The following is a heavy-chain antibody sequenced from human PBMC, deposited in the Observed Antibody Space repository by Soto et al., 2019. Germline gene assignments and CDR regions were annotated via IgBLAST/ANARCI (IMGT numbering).Heavy chain of an antibody. CDR1: GYTFTSYA. D-gene: IGHD3-10*01. J-gene: IGHJ5*02. Sequence: ASVKVSCKASGYTFTSYAMHWVRQAPGQRLEWMGWINAGNGNTKYSQKFQGRVTITRDTSASTAYMELSSLRSEDTAVYYCARSVELWFGEDTSFDPWGQGTRVTVSS. V-gene: IGHV1-3*01. CDR2: INAGNGNT. CDR3: ARSVELWFGEDTSFDP.